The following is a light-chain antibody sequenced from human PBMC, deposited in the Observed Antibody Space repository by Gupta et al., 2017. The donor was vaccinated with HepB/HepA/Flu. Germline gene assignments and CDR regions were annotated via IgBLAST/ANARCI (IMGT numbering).Light chain of an antibody. CDR1: QNIDTW. CDR3: QQKSNSPCT. V-gene: IGKV1-5*03. J-gene: IGKJ2*02. CDR2: KAS. Sequence: DIQMTQSPSTLSASVGDRVTITCRASQNIDTWLAWYQQKPGKAPNLLIYKASTLESGVPSRFSGSGSGTEFTLTISSLQPHDFANYYCQQKSNSPCTFGQGTKMDIK.